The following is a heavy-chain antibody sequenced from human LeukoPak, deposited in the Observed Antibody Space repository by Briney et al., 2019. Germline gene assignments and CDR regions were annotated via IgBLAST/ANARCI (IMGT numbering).Heavy chain of an antibody. V-gene: IGHV3-30*02. D-gene: IGHD6-6*01. CDR3: AKDEGGAARGDY. CDR1: GFTFSSYG. J-gene: IGHJ4*02. CDR2: IRYDGSNA. Sequence: GGSLRLSCATSGFTFSSYGFHWVSQAPGKGLEWLTFIRYDGSNAYYSGSVRGRFTISRDNSKNTVHLQMNSLRPDDTAVYFCAKDEGGAARGDYWGQGTLVTVSS.